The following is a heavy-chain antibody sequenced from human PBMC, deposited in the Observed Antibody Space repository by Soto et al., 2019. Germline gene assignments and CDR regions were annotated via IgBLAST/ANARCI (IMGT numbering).Heavy chain of an antibody. CDR1: GSTFSSYE. D-gene: IGHD6-19*01. CDR3: ARLYSSGWIDAFDI. V-gene: IGHV3-48*03. J-gene: IGHJ3*02. CDR2: ISSSGSTI. Sequence: GESLKISCAASGSTFSSYEMNWVRQAPGEGLEWVSYISSSGSTIYYADSVKGRFTISRDNAKNSLYLQMNSLRAEDTAVYYCARLYSSGWIDAFDIWGQGTMVTVSS.